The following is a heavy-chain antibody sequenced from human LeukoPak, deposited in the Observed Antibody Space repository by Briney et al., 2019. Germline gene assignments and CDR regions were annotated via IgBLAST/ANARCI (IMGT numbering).Heavy chain of an antibody. D-gene: IGHD2-15*01. J-gene: IGHJ4*02. Sequence: PSETLSLTCAVYGGSFSGYYWSWIRQPPGKGLEWIGEINHSGSTNYNPSLKSRVTISVDTSKNQFSLKLSSVTAADTAVYYCARGNDGIVVVVAATPDRGEFDYWGQGTLVTVFS. CDR2: INHSGST. CDR1: GGSFSGYY. CDR3: ARGNDGIVVVVAATPDRGEFDY. V-gene: IGHV4-34*01.